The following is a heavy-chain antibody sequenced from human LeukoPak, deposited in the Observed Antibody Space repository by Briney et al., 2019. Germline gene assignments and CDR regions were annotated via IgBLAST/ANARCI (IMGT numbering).Heavy chain of an antibody. D-gene: IGHD6-19*01. V-gene: IGHV4-31*03. CDR1: GVSITSSGIF. Sequence: SQTLSLTCNVSGVSITSSGIFWGWLRQHPGKGLEWIGHITNSGSTSYNPSLKSRVTISVDTSKNQFSLRLSSVTAADTAVYYCARVLEGSSGQHWYFDLWGRGTLVTVSS. CDR2: ITNSGST. CDR3: ARVLEGSSGQHWYFDL. J-gene: IGHJ2*01.